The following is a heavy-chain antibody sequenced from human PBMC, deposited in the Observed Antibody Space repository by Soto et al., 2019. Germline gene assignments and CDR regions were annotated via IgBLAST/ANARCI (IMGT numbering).Heavy chain of an antibody. CDR2: IYSGGST. J-gene: IGHJ4*02. CDR3: ASRGPLSSSSLPDY. CDR1: GFTVSSNY. V-gene: IGHV3-66*01. D-gene: IGHD6-6*01. Sequence: EVQLVESGGGLVQPGGSLRLSCAASGFTVSSNYMSWVRQAPGKGLEWVSVIYSGGSTYYADSVKGRFTISRDNSKYTLYLQMNSLRAEDTAVYYCASRGPLSSSSLPDYWGQGTLVTVSS.